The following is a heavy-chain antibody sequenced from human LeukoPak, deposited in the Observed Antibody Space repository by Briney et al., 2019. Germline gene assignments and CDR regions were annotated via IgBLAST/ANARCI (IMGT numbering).Heavy chain of an antibody. D-gene: IGHD3/OR15-3a*01. CDR3: AIHFLDGRDVPPFDP. Sequence: GESLMIFCKGSGCRFTSYWISCWRQMPREGGVGMVGIIPRDGYTNYSPSFQGHVTISADKSISMSFLQRSSVKAADTAVYYFAIHFLDGRDVPPFDPWGQASLVGHSS. J-gene: IGHJ5*02. V-gene: IGHV5-10-1*01. CDR2: IIPRDGYT. CDR1: GCRFTSYW.